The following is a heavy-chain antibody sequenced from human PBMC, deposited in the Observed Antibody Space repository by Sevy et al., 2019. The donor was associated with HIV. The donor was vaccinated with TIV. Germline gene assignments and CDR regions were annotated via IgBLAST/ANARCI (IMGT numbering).Heavy chain of an antibody. D-gene: IGHD1-26*01. J-gene: IGHJ4*02. V-gene: IGHV4-59*08. CDR2: IYYNGHI. CDR3: AGENAWGRGYS. Sequence: SETRSLTCTVSGGSITSLYWNWLRQPPGKGLEWIANIYYNGHINYNPSLKSRVTLSLDTSKNQFSLRLSSVTAADTAMYYCAGENAWGRGYSWGQRTLVTVSS. CDR1: GGSITSLY.